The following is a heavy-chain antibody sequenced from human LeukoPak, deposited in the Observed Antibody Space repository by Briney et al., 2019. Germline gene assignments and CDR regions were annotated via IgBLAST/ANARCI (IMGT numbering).Heavy chain of an antibody. CDR1: GYSFTSYW. Sequence: GESLKISCKGSGYSFTSYWIGWVRQMPGKGLGWMGLIYPDDSDTRYSPSFQGQVTIPADKSITTAYLQWSSLKASDTAMYYCARHKDQLLSNWFDPWGQGTLVTVSS. CDR3: ARHKDQLLSNWFDP. V-gene: IGHV5-51*01. J-gene: IGHJ5*02. D-gene: IGHD2-2*01. CDR2: IYPDDSDT.